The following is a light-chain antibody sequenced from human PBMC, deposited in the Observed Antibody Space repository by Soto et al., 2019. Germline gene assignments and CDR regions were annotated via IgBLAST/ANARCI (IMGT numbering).Light chain of an antibody. CDR1: QSINSY. Sequence: DIQMTQSPSSQSASVGDRVTITCLASQSINSYLNWYQQKPGKAPKLLIYAASSLQSGVPSRFSGSGSETDFTLTITSLQPDDFATYYCQQSFSTPRTFGQGTRVDI. V-gene: IGKV1-39*01. CDR3: QQSFSTPRT. J-gene: IGKJ1*01. CDR2: AAS.